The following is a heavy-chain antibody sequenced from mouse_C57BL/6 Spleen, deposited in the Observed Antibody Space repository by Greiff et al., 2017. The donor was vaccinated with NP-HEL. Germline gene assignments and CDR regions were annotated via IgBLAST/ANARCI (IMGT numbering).Heavy chain of an antibody. CDR1: GYTFTSYW. CDR2: IDPSDSYT. V-gene: IGHV1-50*01. D-gene: IGHD2-12*01. Sequence: QVQLQQPGAELVKPGASVKLSCKASGYTFTSYWMQWVKQRPGQGLEWIGEIDPSDSYTNYNQKFKGKATLTVDTSSSTAYMQLSSLTSEDSAVYYCARVEDDGFAYWGQGTLVTVSA. CDR3: ARVEDDGFAY. J-gene: IGHJ3*01.